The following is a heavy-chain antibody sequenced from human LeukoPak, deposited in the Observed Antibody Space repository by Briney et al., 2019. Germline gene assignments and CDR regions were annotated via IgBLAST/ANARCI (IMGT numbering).Heavy chain of an antibody. CDR3: ARAVRMEVRGAHYYYMDV. CDR1: GFTFSSYS. CDR2: ISSSSIYI. Sequence: GGSLRLSCAASGFTFSSYSMNWVRQAPGKGLEWVSSISSSSIYIYYADSVKGRFTISRDNAKNSLYLQMNSLRAEDTAVYYCARAVRMEVRGAHYYYMDVWGKGTTVTVSS. J-gene: IGHJ6*03. V-gene: IGHV3-21*01. D-gene: IGHD3-10*01.